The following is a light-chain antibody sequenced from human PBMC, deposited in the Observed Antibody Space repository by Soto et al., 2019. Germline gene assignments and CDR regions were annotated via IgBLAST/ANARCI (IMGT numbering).Light chain of an antibody. CDR3: QQSYSTPPT. Sequence: DIQMTQSPSSLSASVGDRVTITCRASQSINTYLNWYQQKPGKVPKLLIYGVFSLASGVSARFSGSGSGIDFTLTISSLQPEDFAVYYCQQSYSTPPTFGQGTKVEIK. CDR2: GVF. J-gene: IGKJ2*01. V-gene: IGKV1-39*01. CDR1: QSINTY.